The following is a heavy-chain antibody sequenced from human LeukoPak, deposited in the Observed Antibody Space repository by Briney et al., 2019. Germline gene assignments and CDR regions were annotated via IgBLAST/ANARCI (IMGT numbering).Heavy chain of an antibody. Sequence: GGSLRLSCAASGFTFSSYAMHWVRQAPGKGLEWVAVISYDGSNKYYADSVKGRFTISRDNSKNTLYLQMNSLRAEDTAMYYCAKGGSTMVRGGLYYYYGMDVWGQGTTVTVSS. CDR3: AKGGSTMVRGGLYYYYGMDV. D-gene: IGHD3-10*01. CDR2: ISYDGSNK. CDR1: GFTFSSYA. V-gene: IGHV3-30-3*01. J-gene: IGHJ6*02.